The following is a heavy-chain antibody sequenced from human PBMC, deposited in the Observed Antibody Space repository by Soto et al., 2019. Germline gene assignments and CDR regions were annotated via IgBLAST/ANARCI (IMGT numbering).Heavy chain of an antibody. CDR2: ISSSGAST. Sequence: EVQLLESGGGLVQPGGSLRLSCAASRLTFSSYAMSWVRQAPGKGLEWVSAISSSGASTYSADSVKGRFTISRDNSKNTLYLPMNSLRAEDTVVYYCAKGPTIFGVVISYSFYYGLDVWGQGTTVTVSS. D-gene: IGHD3-3*01. V-gene: IGHV3-23*01. J-gene: IGHJ6*02. CDR1: RLTFSSYA. CDR3: AKGPTIFGVVISYSFYYGLDV.